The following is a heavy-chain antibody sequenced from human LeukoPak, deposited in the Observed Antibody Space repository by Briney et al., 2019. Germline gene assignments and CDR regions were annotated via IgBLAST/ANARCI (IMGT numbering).Heavy chain of an antibody. Sequence: SQTLSLTCAISGDSVSSNSAAWNWIRQSPSRGLEWLGRTYYRSKWYNDYAVSVKSRITINPDTSKNQFSLQLNSVTPEDTAVYYCARGGDSSGWYAIFFDYWGQGTLVTVSS. CDR3: ARGGDSSGWYAIFFDY. J-gene: IGHJ4*02. CDR1: GDSVSSNSAA. CDR2: TYYRSKWYN. D-gene: IGHD6-19*01. V-gene: IGHV6-1*01.